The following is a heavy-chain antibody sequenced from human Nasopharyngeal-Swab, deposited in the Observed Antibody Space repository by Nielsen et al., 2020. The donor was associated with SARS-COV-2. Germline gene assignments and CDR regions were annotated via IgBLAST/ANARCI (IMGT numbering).Heavy chain of an antibody. J-gene: IGHJ6*03. V-gene: IGHV1-8*01. CDR3: ARGNGYYYMDV. CDR2: MNPITGNT. CDR1: GYTFTSYD. Sequence: ASVKVSCKASGYTFTSYDFNWVRQATGQGLEWMGWMNPITGNTGYAQKFQGRVTMTRNTSISTAYMELSSLRSEDTAVYYCARGNGYYYMDVWGKGTTVTVSS.